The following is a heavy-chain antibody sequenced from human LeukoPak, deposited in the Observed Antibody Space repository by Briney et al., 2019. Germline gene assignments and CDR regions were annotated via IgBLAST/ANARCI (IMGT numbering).Heavy chain of an antibody. D-gene: IGHD6-19*01. V-gene: IGHV1-3*01. CDR1: GYTFTSYA. J-gene: IGHJ4*02. Sequence: ASVKVSCKASGYTFTSYAMHWVRQAHGQRLEWMGWINAGNGNTKYSQKFQGRVTITRDTSASTAYMELSSLRSEDTAVYYCARGAVAGTVDCWGQGTLVTVSS. CDR3: ARGAVAGTVDC. CDR2: INAGNGNT.